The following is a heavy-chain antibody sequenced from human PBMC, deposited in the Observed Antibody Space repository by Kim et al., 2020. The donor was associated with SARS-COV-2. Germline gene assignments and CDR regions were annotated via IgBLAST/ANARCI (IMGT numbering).Heavy chain of an antibody. J-gene: IGHJ3*02. D-gene: IGHD4-17*01. V-gene: IGHV3-48*03. CDR3: ARDEVTTRPLDI. Sequence: YSAGSVRGGFTISRDRAKNSLYLQMNSLRAEDTDVYYCARDEVTTRPLDIWGQGKMVTVSS.